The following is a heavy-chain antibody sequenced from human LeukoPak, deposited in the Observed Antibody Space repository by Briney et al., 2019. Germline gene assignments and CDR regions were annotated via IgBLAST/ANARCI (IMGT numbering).Heavy chain of an antibody. CDR2: IIPIFGTA. CDR1: GYTFTSYY. CDR3: ARVTYDRGWYYFDY. Sequence: GASVKVSCKASGYTFTSYYMHWVRQAPGQGLEWMGGIIPIFGTANYAQKFQGRVTITTDESTSTAYMELSSLRSEDTAVYYCARVTYDRGWYYFDYWGQGTLVTVSS. V-gene: IGHV1-69*05. J-gene: IGHJ4*02. D-gene: IGHD6-19*01.